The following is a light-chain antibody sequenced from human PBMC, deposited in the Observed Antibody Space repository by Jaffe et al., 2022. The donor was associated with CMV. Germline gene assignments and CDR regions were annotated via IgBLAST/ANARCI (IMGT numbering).Light chain of an antibody. V-gene: IGLV1-40*01. CDR2: GNS. CDR3: QSYDSSLSGPSRDVV. J-gene: IGLJ2*01. Sequence: QSVLTQPPSVSGAPGQRVTISCTGSSSNIGAGYDVHWYQQLPGTAPKLLIYGNSNRPSGVPDRFSGSKSGTSASLAITGLQAEDEADYYCQSYDSSLSGPSRDVVFGGGTKLTVL. CDR1: SSNIGAGYD.